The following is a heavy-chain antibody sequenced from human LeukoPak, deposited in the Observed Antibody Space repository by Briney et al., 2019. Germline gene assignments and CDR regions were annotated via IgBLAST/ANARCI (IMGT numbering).Heavy chain of an antibody. Sequence: SETLSLTCTVSGGSISSGDYYWSWIRQPPGKGLEWIGYIFYSGSTYYNPSLKSRVTISVDTSKNQFSLKLRSVTAADTAVYYCARTCITIFGEYYYYHMDVWGKGTTVTVSS. V-gene: IGHV4-30-4*08. CDR1: GGSISSGDYY. J-gene: IGHJ6*03. D-gene: IGHD3-3*01. CDR3: ARTCITIFGEYYYYHMDV. CDR2: IFYSGST.